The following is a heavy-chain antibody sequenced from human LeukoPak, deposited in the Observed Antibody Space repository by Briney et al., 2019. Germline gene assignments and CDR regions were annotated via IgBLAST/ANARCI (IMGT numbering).Heavy chain of an antibody. J-gene: IGHJ4*02. V-gene: IGHV3-23*01. CDR3: AKRGVVIRVILVGFHKEAYYFDS. CDR1: GFPFSRYA. Sequence: WGSLRLSCAASGFPFSRYAMTWVRQAPGKGLEWVAGISDSGGRTNYADSVKGRFTISRDNPKNTLYLQMNSLRAEDTAVYFCAKRGVVIRVILVGFHKEAYYFDSWGQGALVTVSS. CDR2: ISDSGGRT. D-gene: IGHD3-22*01.